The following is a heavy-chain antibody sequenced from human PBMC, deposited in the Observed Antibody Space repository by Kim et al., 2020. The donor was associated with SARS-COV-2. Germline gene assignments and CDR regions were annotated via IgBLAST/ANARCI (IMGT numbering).Heavy chain of an antibody. CDR2: ISYDGSNK. D-gene: IGHD6-19*01. CDR3: ARAAALAALRGYFDY. CDR1: GFTFSSYA. J-gene: IGHJ4*03. V-gene: IGHV3-30*04. Sequence: GGSLRLSCTASGFTFSSYAMNWVRQAPGKGLEWVAVISYDGSNKYYADSVKGRFTISRDNSKNTLYLQMNSLRAEDTAVFYCARAAALAALRGYFDYLG.